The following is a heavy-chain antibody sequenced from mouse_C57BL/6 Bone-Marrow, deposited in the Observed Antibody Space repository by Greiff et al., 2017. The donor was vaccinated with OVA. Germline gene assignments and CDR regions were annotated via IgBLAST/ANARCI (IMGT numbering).Heavy chain of an antibody. Sequence: EVQLVESGGGLVQPGGSLKLSCAASGFTFSDYYMYWVRQTPEKRLEWVAYISNGGGSTYYPDTVKGRFTISRDNAKNTLYLQMSRLKSEDTAMYYCARRRVAYWGQGTLITVSA. CDR3: ARRRVAY. CDR1: GFTFSDYY. CDR2: ISNGGGST. J-gene: IGHJ3*01. V-gene: IGHV5-12*01.